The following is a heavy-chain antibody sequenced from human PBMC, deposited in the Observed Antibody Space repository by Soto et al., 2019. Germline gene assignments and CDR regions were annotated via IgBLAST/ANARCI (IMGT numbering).Heavy chain of an antibody. CDR3: VRVEQLAYYYYYYMDV. Sequence: GASVKVSCKASGYTFTSYDIDWVRQATGQGLEWMGWMNPNSGNTGYAQKFQGRVTMTRNTSISTVYMELSSLIFEDTAVFYCVRVEQLAYYYYYYMDVWGKGTTVTVSS. J-gene: IGHJ6*03. CDR2: MNPNSGNT. CDR1: GYTFTSYD. V-gene: IGHV1-8*01. D-gene: IGHD6-6*01.